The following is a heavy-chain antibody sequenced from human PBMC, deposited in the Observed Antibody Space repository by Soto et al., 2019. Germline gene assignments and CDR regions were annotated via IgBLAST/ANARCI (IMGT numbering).Heavy chain of an antibody. Sequence: EAQLVESGGGLVQPGRSLRLSCAGSGFIFDDFAIHWVRQEPGKGLEWVSGISWKSDSIGYADSVKGRFTISRDNAKIALYLQMNSLRGEATALQCCTKVGGLYDFWGGPLAFDLWGQGTLVTVSS. J-gene: IGHJ4*02. CDR3: TKVGGLYDFWGGPLAFDL. D-gene: IGHD3-3*01. CDR2: ISWKSDSI. V-gene: IGHV3-9*01. CDR1: GFIFDDFA.